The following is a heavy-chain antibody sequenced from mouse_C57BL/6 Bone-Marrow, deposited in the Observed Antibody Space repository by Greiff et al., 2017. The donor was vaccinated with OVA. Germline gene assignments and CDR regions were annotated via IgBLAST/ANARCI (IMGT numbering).Heavy chain of an antibody. D-gene: IGHD1-1*01. V-gene: IGHV5-4*03. CDR1: GFTFSSYA. CDR2: ISDGGSYT. Sequence: EVKLMESGGGLVKPGGSLKLSCAASGFTFSSYAMSWVRQTPEKRLEWVATISDGGSYTYYPDNVKGRFTISRDNAKNNLYLQMSHLKSEDTAMYYCARPIYDGRGAWFAYWGQGTLVTVSA. CDR3: ARPIYDGRGAWFAY. J-gene: IGHJ3*01.